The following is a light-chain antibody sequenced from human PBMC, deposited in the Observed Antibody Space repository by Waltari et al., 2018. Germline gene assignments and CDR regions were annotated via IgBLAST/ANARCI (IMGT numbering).Light chain of an antibody. J-gene: IGLJ3*02. CDR2: SNN. CDR3: AAWDDSLNGWV. CDR1: TSNIGSNP. V-gene: IGLV1-44*01. Sequence: QSVLTQPPSASGTPGQRVPISCSGRTSNIGSNPVSWYQQPPGTAPTFLIYSNNQRPSGVPDRFSGSKSGTSASLAISGLQSEDEAAYYCAAWDDSLNGWVFGGGTKLTVL.